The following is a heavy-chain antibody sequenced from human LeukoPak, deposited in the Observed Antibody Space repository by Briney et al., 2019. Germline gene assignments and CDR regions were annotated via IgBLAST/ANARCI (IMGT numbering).Heavy chain of an antibody. D-gene: IGHD1-7*01. CDR2: IYTSGST. J-gene: IGHJ4*02. CDR3: ARDGTLTGTKYRIFDY. V-gene: IGHV4-4*07. Sequence: SETLSLTCTVSGGSISSYYWSWIRQPAGKGLEWIGRIYTSGSTNYNPSLKSRVTMSVDTSKHQFSLKLSSVTAADTAVYYCARDGTLTGTKYRIFDYWGQGTLVTVSS. CDR1: GGSISSYY.